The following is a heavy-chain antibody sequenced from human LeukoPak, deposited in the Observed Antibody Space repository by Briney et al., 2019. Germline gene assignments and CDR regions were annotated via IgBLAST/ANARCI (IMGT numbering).Heavy chain of an antibody. CDR3: ARGPTTVTIEFYYYYGMDV. CDR2: MNPNSGNT. Sequence: ASVKVSCKASGYTFTSYDINWVRQATGQGLEWMGWMNPNSGNTGYAQKFQGRVTMTRNTSISTAYMELSSLRSEDTAVYYCARGPTTVTIEFYYYYGMDVWGQGTTVTVSS. J-gene: IGHJ6*02. CDR1: GYTFTSYD. V-gene: IGHV1-8*01. D-gene: IGHD4-17*01.